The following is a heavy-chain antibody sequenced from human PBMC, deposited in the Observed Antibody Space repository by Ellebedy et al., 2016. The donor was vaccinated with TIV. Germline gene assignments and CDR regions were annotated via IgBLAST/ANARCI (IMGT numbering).Heavy chain of an antibody. CDR3: ARELRLRYFDYDY. CDR1: GFTFSSYS. Sequence: GESLKISCAASGFTFSSYSMNWVRQAPGKGLEWVSYISSSSSTIYYADSVKGRFTISRDNAKNSLYLQMNSLRDEDTAVYYYARELRLRYFDYDYWGQGTLVTVSS. V-gene: IGHV3-48*02. D-gene: IGHD3-9*01. CDR2: ISSSSSTI. J-gene: IGHJ4*02.